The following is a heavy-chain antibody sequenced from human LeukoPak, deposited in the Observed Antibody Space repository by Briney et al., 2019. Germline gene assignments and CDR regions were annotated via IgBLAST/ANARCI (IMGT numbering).Heavy chain of an antibody. V-gene: IGHV3-7*01. CDR1: GFTLSNYW. CDR3: ARDKVTY. CDR2: INKDGSEK. J-gene: IGHJ4*02. Sequence: PGGSLRLSCAASGFTLSNYWMSWVRQAPGKGLEWVAHINKDGSEKYYVDSVKGRFTISRDNAKNSLYLQMNSLIVEDTVVYYCARDKVTYWGQGTLVTVSS.